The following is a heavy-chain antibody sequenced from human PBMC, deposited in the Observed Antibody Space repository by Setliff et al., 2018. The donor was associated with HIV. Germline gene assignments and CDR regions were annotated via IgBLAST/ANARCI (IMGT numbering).Heavy chain of an antibody. CDR3: SRYYFGSASRNFYQFMDV. V-gene: IGHV4-34*01. J-gene: IGHJ6*03. CDR2: INHAGST. Sequence: SETLSLTCTLYGASFSGYFWSWIRQPPGKGLEWIGEINHAGSTNFNPSLKGRVTISVDMSKRQFSLHLTSVTAADTAVYYCSRYYFGSASRNFYQFMDVWGKGTTVTVSS. D-gene: IGHD3-10*01. CDR1: GASFSGYF.